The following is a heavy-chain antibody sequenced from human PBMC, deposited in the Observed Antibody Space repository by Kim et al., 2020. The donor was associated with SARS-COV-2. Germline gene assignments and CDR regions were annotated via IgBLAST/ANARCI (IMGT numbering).Heavy chain of an antibody. V-gene: IGHV4-31*02. J-gene: IGHJ4*02. CDR3: ARHYDYIWGFDY. Sequence: NPTHKSRVTIPVDTSKNQFSLELSAVTAADTAVYYCARHYDYIWGFDYWGQGTLVTVSS. D-gene: IGHD3-16*01.